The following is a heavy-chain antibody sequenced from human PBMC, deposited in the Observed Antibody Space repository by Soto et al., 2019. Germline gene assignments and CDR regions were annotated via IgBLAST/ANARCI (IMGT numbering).Heavy chain of an antibody. Sequence: EVQLVESGGGLIQPGGSLRLSCAASGFNVSSNYMRWVRQAPGKGLEWLSVIYSGGSTYYAEAVKGRFTISRDNSKNTLNLQMNALRVEDTAVYYCARGHNVGISTSWGQGTLVTVSS. J-gene: IGHJ4*02. CDR3: ARGHNVGISTS. D-gene: IGHD2-2*01. V-gene: IGHV3-53*01. CDR1: GFNVSSNY. CDR2: IYSGGST.